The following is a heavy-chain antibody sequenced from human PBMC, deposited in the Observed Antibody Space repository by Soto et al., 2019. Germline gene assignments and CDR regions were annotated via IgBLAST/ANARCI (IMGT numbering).Heavy chain of an antibody. V-gene: IGHV1-18*01. J-gene: IGHJ6*02. CDR3: ARDGTIFLNYGDYESYYYGMDV. CDR2: ISAYNGNK. CDR1: GYTFTSYG. D-gene: IGHD4-17*01. Sequence: ASVKVSCKASGYTFTSYGISWVRQAPGQGLEWMEWISAYNGNKNNAKKNQNRVTITTDTYTSTAYMELRKLRTENKDKYYSARDGTIFLNYGDYESYYYGMDVWGQGTTVTVSS.